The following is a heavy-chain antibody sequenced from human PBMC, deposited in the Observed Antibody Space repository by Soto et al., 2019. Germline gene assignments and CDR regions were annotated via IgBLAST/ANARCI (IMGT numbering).Heavy chain of an antibody. J-gene: IGHJ5*02. CDR1: GFTFSSYA. CDR2: ISYDGSNK. Sequence: SLRLSCAASGFTFSSYAMHWVRQAPGKGLEWVAVISYDGSNKYYADSVKGRFTISRDNSKNTLYLQMNSLRAEDTAVYYCARAQYCSGGSCFTNWFDPWGQGTLVTVSS. CDR3: ARAQYCSGGSCFTNWFDP. V-gene: IGHV3-30-3*01. D-gene: IGHD2-15*01.